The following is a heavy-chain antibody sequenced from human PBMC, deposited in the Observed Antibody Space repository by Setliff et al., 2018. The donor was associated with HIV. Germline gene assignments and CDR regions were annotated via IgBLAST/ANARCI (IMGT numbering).Heavy chain of an antibody. D-gene: IGHD3-16*02. Sequence: LRLSCAASGFTFDEYAMHWVRQAPGKGLEWVSVIYSGGGTYYADSVKGRFTISRDTSKNTLYLQMNSLSPEDTAVYFCARDQPLSHWGQGTLVTVSS. CDR2: IYSGGGT. CDR3: ARDQPLSH. V-gene: IGHV3-66*02. CDR1: GFTFDEYA. J-gene: IGHJ4*02.